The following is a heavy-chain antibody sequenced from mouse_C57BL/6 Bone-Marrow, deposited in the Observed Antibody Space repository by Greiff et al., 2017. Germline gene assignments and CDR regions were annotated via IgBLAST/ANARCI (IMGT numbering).Heavy chain of an antibody. Sequence: QVQLQQSGAELVKPGASVKISCKASGYAFSSYWMNWVKQRPGKGLEWIGQIYPGDGDTNYNGKVKGKAPLPGDKSSRPAYIESSSLTSEDSAVYICARHPTYYGGSYGNYYFDDWGQGTTLTVSS. CDR2: IYPGDGDT. CDR3: ARHPTYYGGSYGNYYFDD. J-gene: IGHJ2*01. D-gene: IGHD1-1*01. CDR1: GYAFSSYW. V-gene: IGHV1-80*01.